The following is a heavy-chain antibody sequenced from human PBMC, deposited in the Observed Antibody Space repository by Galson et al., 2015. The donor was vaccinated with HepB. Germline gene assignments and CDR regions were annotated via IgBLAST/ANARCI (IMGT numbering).Heavy chain of an antibody. CDR2: ISSNGGST. Sequence: SLRLSCAASGFTFSSYAMHWVRQAPGKGLEYVSAISSNGGSTYYANSVKGRFTISRDNSKNTLYLQMGSLRAEDMAVYYCARSWYDILTGYPFPPVYWGQGTLVTVSS. CDR3: ARSWYDILTGYPFPPVY. J-gene: IGHJ4*02. V-gene: IGHV3-64*01. CDR1: GFTFSSYA. D-gene: IGHD3-9*01.